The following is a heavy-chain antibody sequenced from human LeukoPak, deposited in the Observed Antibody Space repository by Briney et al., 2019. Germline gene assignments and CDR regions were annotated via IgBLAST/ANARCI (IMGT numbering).Heavy chain of an antibody. V-gene: IGHV3-11*01. CDR2: ISSSGSTI. D-gene: IGHD6-13*01. Sequence: GGSLRLSCAASGFTFSDYYMSWTRQAPGKGLEWVSYISSSGSTIYYADSVKGRFTISRDNAKNSLYLRMNSLRAEDTAVYYCARALAAQQLVHDWFDPWGQGTLVTVSS. CDR1: GFTFSDYY. J-gene: IGHJ5*02. CDR3: ARALAAQQLVHDWFDP.